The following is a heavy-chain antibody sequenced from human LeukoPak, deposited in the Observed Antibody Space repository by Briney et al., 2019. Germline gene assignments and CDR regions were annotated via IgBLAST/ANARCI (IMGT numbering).Heavy chain of an antibody. CDR2: VYRSGNT. J-gene: IGHJ4*02. Sequence: SETLSLTCSVSGGSISTYYWSWIRQPAGKGLEWIGRVYRSGNTNYNPSLQSRVTMSVDTSKNQISLKLSSVTAADTAVYYCAREIGDYYDSSGYRTYYFDYWGQGTLVTVSS. V-gene: IGHV4-4*07. D-gene: IGHD3-22*01. CDR1: GGSISTYY. CDR3: AREIGDYYDSSGYRTYYFDY.